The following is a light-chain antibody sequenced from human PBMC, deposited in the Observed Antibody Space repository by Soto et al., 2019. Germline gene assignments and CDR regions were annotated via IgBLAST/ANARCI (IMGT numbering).Light chain of an antibody. Sequence: DVVMTQTPLSSPVTLGQSASISCRSSQSLVHRDDNTYLTWFHQRPGQPPRLLLYKVSNRFSGVPDRFSGSGAGTDFTLIISRVDTEDVGVYYCMQLTHFPWTFGQGTKVEIK. CDR2: KVS. CDR1: QSLVHRDDNTY. J-gene: IGKJ1*01. CDR3: MQLTHFPWT. V-gene: IGKV2-24*01.